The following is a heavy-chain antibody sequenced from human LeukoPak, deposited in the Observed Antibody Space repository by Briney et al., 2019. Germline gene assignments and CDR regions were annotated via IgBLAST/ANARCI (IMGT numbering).Heavy chain of an antibody. CDR3: ARSYCSGGSCYSSAFDI. CDR2: INHSGST. J-gene: IGHJ3*02. Sequence: SETLSLTCAVYGGSFSGYYWSWIRQPPGKGLEWIGEINHSGSTYYNPSLKSRVTISVDTSKNQFSLKLSSVTAADTAVYYCARSYCSGGSCYSSAFDIWGQGTMVTVSS. CDR1: GGSFSGYY. V-gene: IGHV4-34*01. D-gene: IGHD2-15*01.